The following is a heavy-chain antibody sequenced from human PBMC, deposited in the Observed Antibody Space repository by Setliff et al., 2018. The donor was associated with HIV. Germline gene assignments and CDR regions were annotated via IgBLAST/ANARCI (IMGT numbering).Heavy chain of an antibody. CDR3: TTDLPYGYHNDY. CDR2: ISSSSSYL. Sequence: PGGSLRLSCVASGFAFNTYDMSWVRQAPGKGLEWVSSISSSSSYLYYAESVKGRFTISRDNAKNSLYLQMNSLKTEDTAAYYCTTDLPYGYHNDYWGPGTLVTVSS. D-gene: IGHD2-2*01. V-gene: IGHV3-21*03. CDR1: GFAFNTYD. J-gene: IGHJ4*02.